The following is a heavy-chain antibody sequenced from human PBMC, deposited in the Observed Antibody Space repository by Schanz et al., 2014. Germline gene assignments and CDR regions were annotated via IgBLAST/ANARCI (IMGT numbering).Heavy chain of an antibody. D-gene: IGHD6-19*01. CDR2: ISPYTGNT. V-gene: IGHV1-18*01. CDR1: GGTFSSYA. Sequence: QEQLVQSGAEVRKPGSPVKVSCKSSGGTFSSYAISWVRQAPGQGLEWVGWISPYTGNTHYFDKMEGRVTMTTDTSTSTSYMELRSLRSDDTAVYYCARGGYSSGWYDRDIAHFDYWGQGTLVTVSS. J-gene: IGHJ4*02. CDR3: ARGGYSSGWYDRDIAHFDY.